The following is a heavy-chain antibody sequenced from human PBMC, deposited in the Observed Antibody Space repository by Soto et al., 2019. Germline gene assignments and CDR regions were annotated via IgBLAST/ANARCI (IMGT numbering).Heavy chain of an antibody. CDR1: GCTFSSYA. D-gene: IGHD2-2*01. J-gene: IGHJ5*02. Sequence: ASVQVSCKASGCTFSSYAISCVRQAPGQVLEWMGGIIPIFGTANYAQKFQGRVTITADESTSTAYMELSSLRSEDTAVYYCASFRDPGVVPAALRSYNWFDPWGQGTLVTVSS. CDR2: IIPIFGTA. CDR3: ASFRDPGVVPAALRSYNWFDP. V-gene: IGHV1-69*13.